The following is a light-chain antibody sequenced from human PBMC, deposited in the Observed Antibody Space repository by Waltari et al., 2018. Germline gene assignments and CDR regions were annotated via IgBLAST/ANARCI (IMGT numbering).Light chain of an antibody. CDR2: KAS. CDR1: QSISSW. V-gene: IGKV1-5*03. Sequence: DIQMTQSPSTLSASVGDRVTITCRASQSISSWLAWYQPKPGKAPKLLIYKASSLESGVTSRFSGSGSGTEFTLTISSLQPDDFATYYCQQYNSYPYTFGQGTKLEIK. J-gene: IGKJ2*01. CDR3: QQYNSYPYT.